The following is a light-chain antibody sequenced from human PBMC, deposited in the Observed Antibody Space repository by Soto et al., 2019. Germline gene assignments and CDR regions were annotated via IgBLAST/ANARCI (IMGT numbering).Light chain of an antibody. J-gene: IGKJ5*01. CDR1: QSVSSSY. V-gene: IGKV3D-20*02. CDR2: GAS. Sequence: ESVFTQSPRTLSLSPGERATLSCSASQSVSSSYLAWYQQKPGQAPRLLIYGASSRATGIPDRFSGSGSGTDFTLTISRLEPEDFAVYYRQQRSNWPLITFGQGTRLEIK. CDR3: QQRSNWPLIT.